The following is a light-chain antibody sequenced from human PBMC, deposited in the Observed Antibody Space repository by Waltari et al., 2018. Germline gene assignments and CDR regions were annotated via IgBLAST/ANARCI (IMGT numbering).Light chain of an antibody. CDR1: SSDIGGYNY. J-gene: IGLJ2*01. V-gene: IGLV2-14*03. CDR2: DVS. CDR3: SSYIDSSTLEL. Sequence: QSALTQPASVSGSPGQSITISCTGTSSDIGGYNYVSWYQQVPGKAPKLMIYDVSNRPAGVSSSFSGSKSGNTASLTISGLQAEDEADYFCSSYIDSSTLELFGGGTSLTVL.